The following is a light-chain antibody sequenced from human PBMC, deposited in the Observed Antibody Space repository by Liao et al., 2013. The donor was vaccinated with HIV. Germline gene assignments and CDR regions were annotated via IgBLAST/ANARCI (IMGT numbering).Light chain of an antibody. CDR1: ELGDKY. CDR2: QDS. J-gene: IGLJ1*01. CDR3: QAWDSSTYV. V-gene: IGLV3-1*01. Sequence: SDELTQPSSVSVSPGQTASITCSGDELGDKYAFWYRQKPGQSPVLVIYQDSKQASGIPERFSGSNSGNTATLTISGTQAMDEADYYCQAWDSSTYVFGPGTRVTVL.